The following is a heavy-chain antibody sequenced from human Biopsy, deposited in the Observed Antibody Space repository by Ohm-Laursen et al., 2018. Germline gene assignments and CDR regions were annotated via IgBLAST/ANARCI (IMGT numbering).Heavy chain of an antibody. CDR2: ISYSRDT. J-gene: IGHJ3*02. D-gene: IGHD6-19*01. V-gene: IGHV4-59*08. CDR1: GDSISGSS. Sequence: SETLSLTCTVSGDSISGSSWNWIRQAPGKGLEWIGYISYSRDTNYNPSLKSRITISVDTSKNQFSLKLTSVTAADTAVYYCAKHGSGWTGDDAFHIWGQGTMVTVSS. CDR3: AKHGSGWTGDDAFHI.